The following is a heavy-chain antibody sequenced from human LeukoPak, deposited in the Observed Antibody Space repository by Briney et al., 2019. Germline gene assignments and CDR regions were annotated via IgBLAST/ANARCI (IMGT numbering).Heavy chain of an antibody. Sequence: EASVKVSCKASGYTFTYHYIHLVRQAPGQGLEWMGIINPSNGDTNYAQRFQGRVTMTRDTSTSTVYMELGSLDTEDTAVYYCARVGPYGMDVWGQGTTVTVSS. V-gene: IGHV1-46*01. J-gene: IGHJ6*02. CDR2: INPSNGDT. CDR3: ARVGPYGMDV. D-gene: IGHD3-16*01. CDR1: GYTFTYHY.